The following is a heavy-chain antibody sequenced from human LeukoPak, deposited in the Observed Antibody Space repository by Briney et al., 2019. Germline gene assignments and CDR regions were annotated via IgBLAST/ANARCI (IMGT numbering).Heavy chain of an antibody. J-gene: IGHJ5*02. CDR2: IYYSGST. D-gene: IGHD3-16*01. CDR1: GGSISSYY. Sequence: SETLSLTCTVSGGSISSYYWSWLRQPPGKGLEWIGYIYYSGSTNYNPSLKSRVTISVDASKNQFSLKLSSVTAADTAVYYCARHLGYNWFDPWGQGTLVTVSS. CDR3: ARHLGYNWFDP. V-gene: IGHV4-59*08.